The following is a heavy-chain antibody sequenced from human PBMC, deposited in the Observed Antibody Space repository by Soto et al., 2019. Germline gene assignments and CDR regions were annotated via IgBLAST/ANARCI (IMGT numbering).Heavy chain of an antibody. V-gene: IGHV4-39*01. CDR2: IHYIGST. J-gene: IGHJ6*01. Sequence: WIRQPPVKGLEWIVSIHYIGSTYYNPSLKSRVNIYVGTSTNQVCMKLRLVTAADTAVYYCARRMLDYDFFFYYYG. CDR3: ARRMLDYDFFFYYYG. D-gene: IGHD3-22*01.